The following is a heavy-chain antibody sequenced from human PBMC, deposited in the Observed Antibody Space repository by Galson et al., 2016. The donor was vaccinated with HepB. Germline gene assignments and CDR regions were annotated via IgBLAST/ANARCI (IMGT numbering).Heavy chain of an antibody. CDR3: ATGIVVAGKMYYHYMDV. CDR1: GHSISTTTYD. Sequence: SETLSLTCNVSGHSISTTTYDWGWIRQPPGRGLEWIGSFYYPGTTNYNPSLESRVAIYVPTSKNHLSLSLTSVTASDTAVYYCATGIVVAGKMYYHYMDVWGKGTSVTVSS. V-gene: IGHV4-39*02. D-gene: IGHD6-19*01. CDR2: FYYPGTT. J-gene: IGHJ6*03.